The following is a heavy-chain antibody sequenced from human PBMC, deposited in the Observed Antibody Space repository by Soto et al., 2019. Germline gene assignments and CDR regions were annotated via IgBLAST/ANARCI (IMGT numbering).Heavy chain of an antibody. Sequence: QVQVVQSGAEVKKPGASVRLSCKASGYILSTHAMHWARQAPGQRLEWMGWISGDNGDTKYSQKFQGRVIITRDTSANTAYMELNSLTSEDTAVYYCARDQRGVARKGYFYYGMDVWGQGTAVTVSS. V-gene: IGHV1-3*01. D-gene: IGHD6-19*01. CDR2: ISGDNGDT. J-gene: IGHJ6*02. CDR3: ARDQRGVARKGYFYYGMDV. CDR1: GYILSTHA.